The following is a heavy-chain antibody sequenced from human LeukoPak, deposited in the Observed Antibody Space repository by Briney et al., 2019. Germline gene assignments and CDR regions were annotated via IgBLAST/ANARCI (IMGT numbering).Heavy chain of an antibody. V-gene: IGHV4-59*08. CDR1: GGSISAYY. J-gene: IGHJ4*03. Sequence: SETLSLTCTVSGGSISAYYWSWIRQPPGGGLEWIGHIYYSGSTNYHPSLKSRIIISLDTSKDQFSLKLNSVTAADTAVYYCARFGDADHDYWGQGTTVTVSS. CDR2: IYYSGST. D-gene: IGHD3-10*01. CDR3: ARFGDADHDY.